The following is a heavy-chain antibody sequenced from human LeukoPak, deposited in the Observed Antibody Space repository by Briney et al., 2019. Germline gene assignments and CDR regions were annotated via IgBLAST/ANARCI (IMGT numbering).Heavy chain of an antibody. CDR3: ARAVQFSWNYVVLGY. CDR2: INTNTGNP. Sequence: ASVKVSCKASGYTFTSYAMNWVRQAPGQGLEWMGWINTNTGNPTYAQGFTGRFVLSLDTSVSTAYLQISSLKAEDTAVYYCARAVQFSWNYVVLGYWGQGTLVTVSS. D-gene: IGHD1-7*01. V-gene: IGHV7-4-1*02. CDR1: GYTFTSYA. J-gene: IGHJ4*02.